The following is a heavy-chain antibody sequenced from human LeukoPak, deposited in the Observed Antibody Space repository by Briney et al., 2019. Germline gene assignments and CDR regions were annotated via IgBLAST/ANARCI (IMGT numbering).Heavy chain of an antibody. V-gene: IGHV3-9*01. CDR3: AKDSGDGYGYYFDY. CDR2: ISWNSGSI. CDR1: GFTFDDYA. Sequence: PGGSLRLSCAASGFTFDDYAMHWVRHAPGKGLEWVSGISWNSGSIGYADSVKGRFTISRDNAKNSLYLQMNSLRAEDTALCYCAKDSGDGYGYYFDYWGQGTLVTVSS. D-gene: IGHD5-12*01. J-gene: IGHJ4*02.